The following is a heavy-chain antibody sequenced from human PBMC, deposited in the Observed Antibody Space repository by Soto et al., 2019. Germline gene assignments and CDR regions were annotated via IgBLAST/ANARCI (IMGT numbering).Heavy chain of an antibody. Sequence: GGSLRLSCAASGSTFSNAWMSWVRQAPGKGLEWVGRIKSKTDGGTTDYAAPVKGRFTISRDDSKNTLYLQMNSLKTEDTAVYYCTTDYYDFWSGYFAFDIWGQGTMVTVSS. D-gene: IGHD3-3*01. J-gene: IGHJ3*02. CDR1: GSTFSNAW. CDR3: TTDYYDFWSGYFAFDI. CDR2: IKSKTDGGTT. V-gene: IGHV3-15*01.